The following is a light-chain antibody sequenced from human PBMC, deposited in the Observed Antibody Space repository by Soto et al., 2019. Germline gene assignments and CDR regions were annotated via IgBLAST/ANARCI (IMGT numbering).Light chain of an antibody. CDR3: HQYGTSPWT. Sequence: EVVLTQSPGTLSLSPGERATLSCRASETVTSDYLAWYQQKPDQAPRLLFYGASRRAAGIPDRFSGSGSGTDFTLIISRLEPEDFVVYYCHQYGTSPWTFGQGTKVEIK. V-gene: IGKV3-20*01. CDR2: GAS. J-gene: IGKJ1*01. CDR1: ETVTSDY.